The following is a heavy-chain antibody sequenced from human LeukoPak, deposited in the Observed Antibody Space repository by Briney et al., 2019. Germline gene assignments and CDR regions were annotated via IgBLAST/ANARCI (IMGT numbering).Heavy chain of an antibody. Sequence: GGSLRLSCVASGITFSNYAVSWVRQAPDKGLEWVSVISGSAHKICYADSVKGRFTISRDNSENIVYLQMNNLRAEDTALYYCAGRITGYSSGYVYWGQGTLVSVSS. V-gene: IGHV3-23*01. CDR3: AGRITGYSSGYVY. J-gene: IGHJ4*02. CDR2: ISGSAHKI. CDR1: GITFSNYA. D-gene: IGHD5-18*01.